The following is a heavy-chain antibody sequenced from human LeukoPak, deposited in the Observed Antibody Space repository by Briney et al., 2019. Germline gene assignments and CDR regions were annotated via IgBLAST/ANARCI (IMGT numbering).Heavy chain of an antibody. CDR1: GFTFSSYG. Sequence: GGSLRLSCAASGFTFSSYGMHWVRQAPGKGLEWVAVISYDGSNKYYADSVKGRFTISRDNSKNTLYLQMNSLKAEDTAAYYCARGGRIPFDYWGQGTLVTVSS. D-gene: IGHD3-16*01. CDR2: ISYDGSNK. CDR3: ARGGRIPFDY. V-gene: IGHV3-30*03. J-gene: IGHJ4*02.